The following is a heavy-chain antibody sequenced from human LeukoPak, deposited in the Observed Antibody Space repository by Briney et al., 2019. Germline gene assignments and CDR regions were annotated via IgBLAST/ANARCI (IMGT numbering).Heavy chain of an antibody. CDR2: ISSSSSYI. V-gene: IGHV3-21*01. CDR1: GFTFSSYS. J-gene: IGHJ6*04. Sequence: GGSLRLSCAASGFTFSSYSMNWVRQAPGKGLEWDSSISSSSSYIYYADSVKGRFTISRDNAKNSLYLQMNSLRAEDTAVYYCARAGAVANYGMDVWGKGTTVTVSS. D-gene: IGHD6-19*01. CDR3: ARAGAVANYGMDV.